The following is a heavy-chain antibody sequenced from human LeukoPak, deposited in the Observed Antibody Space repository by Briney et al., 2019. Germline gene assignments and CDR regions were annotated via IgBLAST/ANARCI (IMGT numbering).Heavy chain of an antibody. J-gene: IGHJ1*01. Sequence: GKGLEWIGEINHSGSTNYNPSLKSRVTISVDTSKNQFSLKLSSVTAADTAVYYCASSSGQHWGQGTLVTVSS. V-gene: IGHV4-34*01. CDR3: ASSSGQH. D-gene: IGHD3-10*01. CDR2: INHSGST.